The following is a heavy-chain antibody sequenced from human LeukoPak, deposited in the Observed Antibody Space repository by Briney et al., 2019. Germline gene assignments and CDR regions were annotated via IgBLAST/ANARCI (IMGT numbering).Heavy chain of an antibody. V-gene: IGHV3-23*01. J-gene: IGHJ4*02. CDR1: GFTFSNYV. D-gene: IGHD7-27*01. CDR2: IGTSGGDI. Sequence: GGSLRLSCAASGFTFSNYVMIWVRQAPGKGLEWVSIIGTSGGDIHYADSVKGRFSIPRDNSKNTLSLQMNSLRVDDTAVYYCARDPNWGSGYWGQGTLVTVSS. CDR3: ARDPNWGSGY.